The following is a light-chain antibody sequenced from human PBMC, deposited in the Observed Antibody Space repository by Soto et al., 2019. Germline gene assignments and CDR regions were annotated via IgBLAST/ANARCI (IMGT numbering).Light chain of an antibody. V-gene: IGKV1-27*01. J-gene: IGKJ2*01. CDR3: QKYNSAPYA. CDR2: GAF. Sequence: DIQMTQSPSSLSASVGDRVTITCRASQGISNYLAWYQQRPGQVPKLLIYGAFTLQSGLPSRFSGSGSGTDFTLTISSLQPEDVATYYCQKYNSAPYAFGQGTKLEIK. CDR1: QGISNY.